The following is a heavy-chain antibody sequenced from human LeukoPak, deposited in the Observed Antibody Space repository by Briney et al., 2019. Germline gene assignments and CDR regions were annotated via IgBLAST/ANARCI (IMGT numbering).Heavy chain of an antibody. J-gene: IGHJ4*02. V-gene: IGHV3-53*01. CDR1: AFTVSSNY. D-gene: IGHD4-17*01. CDR3: ARDRYGDPFDY. Sequence: GGSLRLSCAASAFTVSSNYMSWVRQAPGKGLEWVSVIYSGGSTYYADSVKGRFTISRDNAKNTLYLQMNSLRAEDTAVYYCARDRYGDPFDYWGQGTLVTVSS. CDR2: IYSGGST.